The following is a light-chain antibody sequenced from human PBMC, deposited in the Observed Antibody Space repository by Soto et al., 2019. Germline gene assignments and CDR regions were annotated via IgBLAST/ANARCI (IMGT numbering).Light chain of an antibody. Sequence: QSALTQPASVSGSLGQSITISCTGTSSDVGGYNYVSWYQQHPGKAPKLMIYDVSNRPSGVSNRFSGSKSGNTASLTISGLQAEDEADYYCSSYTSNSTVVFGGGTKLTGL. CDR3: SSYTSNSTVV. V-gene: IGLV2-14*01. J-gene: IGLJ2*01. CDR1: SSDVGGYNY. CDR2: DVS.